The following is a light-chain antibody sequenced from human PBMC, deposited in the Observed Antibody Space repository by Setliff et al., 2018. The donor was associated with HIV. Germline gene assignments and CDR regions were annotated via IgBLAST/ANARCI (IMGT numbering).Light chain of an antibody. Sequence: QSALTQPASVSGAPGQSITISCTGNSSDIGIYNLVSWYRQHPGKAPQLTIFEVNKRASGVSTRFSGSKSGNTASLTISGLQAEDEADYYCSSYTSGNTRVFGTGTKVTVL. CDR1: SSDIGIYNL. CDR3: SSYTSGNTRV. CDR2: EVN. V-gene: IGLV2-14*02. J-gene: IGLJ1*01.